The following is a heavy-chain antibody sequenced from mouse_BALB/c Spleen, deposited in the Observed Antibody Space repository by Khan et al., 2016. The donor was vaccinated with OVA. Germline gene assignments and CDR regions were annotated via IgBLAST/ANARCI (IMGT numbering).Heavy chain of an antibody. CDR1: GYTFADYT. CDR3: ARTGYGSLGY. D-gene: IGHD1-1*01. V-gene: IGHV1-18*01. Sequence: IQLVQSGPELVKPGASVKISCKASGYTFADYTMDWVKQSHGKSLEWIGDINPNNGDTFYNQKFKGKAALTVDKSSHTAFMELRSLTSEDTAVYYCARTGYGSLGYWGQGTTLTVSS. CDR2: INPNNGDT. J-gene: IGHJ2*01.